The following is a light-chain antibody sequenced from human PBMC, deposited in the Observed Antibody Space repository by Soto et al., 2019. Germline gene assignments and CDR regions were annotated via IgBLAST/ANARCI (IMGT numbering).Light chain of an antibody. J-gene: IGKJ4*01. CDR2: GAS. CDR1: QSVGTN. CDR3: QQYNKRPPLT. Sequence: EVVMTQSPATQSVSPGERATLSCRASQSVGTNLAWYQQKPGQAPRLLIYGASTRATGIPARFSGSGSGTEFTLTISSLQSEDLAVYYCQQYNKRPPLTFGGGTKVEIK. V-gene: IGKV3-15*01.